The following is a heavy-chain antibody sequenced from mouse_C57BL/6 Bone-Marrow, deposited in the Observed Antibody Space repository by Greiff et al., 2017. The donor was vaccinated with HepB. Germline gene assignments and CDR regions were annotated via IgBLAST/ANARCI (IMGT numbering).Heavy chain of an antibody. Sequence: EVQLQQSGPELVKPGASVKISCKASGYTFTDYYMNWVKQSHGKSLEWIGDINPNNGGTSYNQKFKGKATLTVDKSSSTAYMELRSLTSEDSAVYYCANNYGSSSSYWYFDVWGTGTTVTVSS. CDR1: GYTFTDYY. V-gene: IGHV1-26*01. CDR2: INPNNGGT. D-gene: IGHD1-1*01. J-gene: IGHJ1*03. CDR3: ANNYGSSSSYWYFDV.